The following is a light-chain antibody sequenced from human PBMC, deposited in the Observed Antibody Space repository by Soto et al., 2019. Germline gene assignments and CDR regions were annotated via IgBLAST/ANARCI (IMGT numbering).Light chain of an antibody. CDR2: DAS. CDR3: QQYNSYALT. CDR1: QSISSW. V-gene: IGKV1-5*01. J-gene: IGKJ4*01. Sequence: DIQMTQSPSTLSASVGDRVTITCRASQSISSWLAWYQQKPGKAPKLLIYDASSLESGVPPRFSGSGSGTEFTLTISSLQPDDFATYYCQQYNSYALTLGGGTKVDI.